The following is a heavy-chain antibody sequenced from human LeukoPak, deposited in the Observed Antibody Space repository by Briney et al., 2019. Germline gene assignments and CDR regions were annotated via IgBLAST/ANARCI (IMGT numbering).Heavy chain of an antibody. CDR3: ARDFDQLLFSNGAFDI. Sequence: SETLSLTCTVSGGSISSYYWSWIRQPAGKGLEWIGRIYTSGSTNYNPSLKSRVTMSVDTSKNQFSLKLSSVTAADTAVYYCARDFDQLLFSNGAFDIWSQGTMVTVSS. J-gene: IGHJ3*02. CDR2: IYTSGST. CDR1: GGSISSYY. V-gene: IGHV4-4*07. D-gene: IGHD2-2*01.